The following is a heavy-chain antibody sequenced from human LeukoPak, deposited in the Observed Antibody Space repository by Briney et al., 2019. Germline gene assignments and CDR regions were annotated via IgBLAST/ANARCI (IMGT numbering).Heavy chain of an antibody. V-gene: IGHV4-59*01. CDR3: ARDRQLERRGLDY. CDR2: VNYSGST. Sequence: PSETLSLTCTVSGDSISNYYWSWVRQPPGKGLEWSWFVNYSGSTNYNPSRKSRITISIGTSKSQFSLKLSSVSPADTAVYYCARDRQLERRGLDYWGQGALVTVSS. CDR1: GDSISNYY. J-gene: IGHJ4*02. D-gene: IGHD1-1*01.